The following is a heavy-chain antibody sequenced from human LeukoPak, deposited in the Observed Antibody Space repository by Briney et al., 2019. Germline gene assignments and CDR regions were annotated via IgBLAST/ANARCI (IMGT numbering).Heavy chain of an antibody. D-gene: IGHD2-2*02. CDR1: GYTFTGYY. CDR3: ARGGEYQLLYISDY. Sequence: ASVKVSCKASGYTFTGYYMHWVRQAPGQGLEWMGWINPNSGGTNYAQKFQGRVTMTRDTSISTAYMELSRPRSGDTAVYYCARGGEYQLLYISDYWGQGTLVTVSS. J-gene: IGHJ4*02. CDR2: INPNSGGT. V-gene: IGHV1-2*02.